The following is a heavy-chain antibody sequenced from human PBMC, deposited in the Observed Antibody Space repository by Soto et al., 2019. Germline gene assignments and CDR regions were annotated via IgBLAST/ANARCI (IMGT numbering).Heavy chain of an antibody. V-gene: IGHV1-58*01. J-gene: IGHJ6*02. CDR2: IVVGSGNT. Sequence: AEKGSCKASGFTFTNSAVQWVRQASGQRLEWIGWIVVGSGNTNYAQKFQERVTITRDMSTSTAYMELSSLRSEDTAVYYCAADWPRGVYYYYGMDVWGQGTTVTVSS. D-gene: IGHD3-10*01. CDR1: GFTFTNSA. CDR3: AADWPRGVYYYYGMDV.